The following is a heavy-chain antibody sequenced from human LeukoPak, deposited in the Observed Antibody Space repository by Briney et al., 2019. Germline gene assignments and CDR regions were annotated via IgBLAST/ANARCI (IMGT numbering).Heavy chain of an antibody. CDR1: GFTLSSYA. J-gene: IGHJ4*02. D-gene: IGHD3-22*01. CDR2: ISPSGDRT. Sequence: PGGSLRLSCAASGFTLSSYAMSWVRQAPGKGLEWVSLISPSGDRTSNADSVEGRFTISRDNTRNTLYLQMNSLRDEDTGVYYCAIMHGYYDGSGFWVQWGQGTLVTVSS. V-gene: IGHV3-23*01. CDR3: AIMHGYYDGSGFWVQ.